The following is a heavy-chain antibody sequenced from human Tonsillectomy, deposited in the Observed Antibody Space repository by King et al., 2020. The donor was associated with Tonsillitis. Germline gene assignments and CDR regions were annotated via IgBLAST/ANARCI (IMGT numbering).Heavy chain of an antibody. Sequence: VQLVESGGGVVQPGRSLRLSCAASGFSFSRYAMHWVRQAPGKGLEWVAIMPYDGSDKYYADSVKGRFTISGDNSKSTLYLQMNSLRTEDTAVYFCARGDSSTWYGWSYVYSLDVWGQGTTVTVSS. CDR1: GFSFSRYA. J-gene: IGHJ6*02. V-gene: IGHV3-30*04. D-gene: IGHD2-2*01. CDR2: MPYDGSDK. CDR3: ARGDSSTWYGWSYVYSLDV.